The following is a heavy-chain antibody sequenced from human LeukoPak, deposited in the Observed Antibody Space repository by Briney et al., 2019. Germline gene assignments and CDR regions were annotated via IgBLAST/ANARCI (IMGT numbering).Heavy chain of an antibody. Sequence: SETLSLTCDVSGGSFNDYYWSWIRQPPGKGLEWIGEIRHSGSTNYNPSLKSRVTMSVDTSKNQFSLKLSSVTAADTAVYYCARRGSWSYYYAMDVWGQGTTVTVSS. CDR2: IRHSGST. J-gene: IGHJ6*02. V-gene: IGHV4-34*01. CDR1: GGSFNDYY. D-gene: IGHD6-13*01. CDR3: ARRGSWSYYYAMDV.